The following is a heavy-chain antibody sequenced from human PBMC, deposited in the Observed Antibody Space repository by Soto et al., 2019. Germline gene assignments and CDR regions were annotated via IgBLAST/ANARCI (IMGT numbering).Heavy chain of an antibody. J-gene: IGHJ4*02. CDR3: ARDQDNDFWSGFQPTYYFDY. CDR1: GFTFSDYY. V-gene: IGHV3-11*06. CDR2: ISSSSSYT. Sequence: PGGSLRLSCAASGFTFSDYYMSWSRQAPWKGLEWVSYISSSSSYTNYADSVKGRFTISRDNAKNSLYLQMNSLRAEDTAVYYCARDQDNDFWSGFQPTYYFDYWGQGTLVTVSS. D-gene: IGHD3-3*01.